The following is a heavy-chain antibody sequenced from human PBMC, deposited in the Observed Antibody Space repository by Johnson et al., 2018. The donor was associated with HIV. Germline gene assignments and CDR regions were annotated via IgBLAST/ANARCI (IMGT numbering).Heavy chain of an antibody. CDR3: ARDKANWGPSRDVGAFDI. CDR2: IRYDGSNK. D-gene: IGHD7-27*01. Sequence: QVQLVESGGGVVQPGGSLRLSCAASGFTFRSYGMHWVRQAPGKGLEWVAFIRYDGSNKYYADSVKGRFTISRDNSKNTLYLQMNSLRAEDTAVYYCARDKANWGPSRDVGAFDIWGQGTMVTVSS. V-gene: IGHV3-30*02. J-gene: IGHJ3*02. CDR1: GFTFRSYG.